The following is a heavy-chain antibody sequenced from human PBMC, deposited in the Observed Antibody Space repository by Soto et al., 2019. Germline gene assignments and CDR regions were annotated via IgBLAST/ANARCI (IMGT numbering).Heavy chain of an antibody. Sequence: GGSLRLSCAASGFTFSSYAMIWVRQAPGKGLEWVSAISGSGGSTYYADSVKGRFTISRDNSKNTLYLQMNSLRAEDTAVYYRAKDPWQKQQPGPGPWGQGTLVTVSS. D-gene: IGHD6-13*01. CDR1: GFTFSSYA. CDR2: ISGSGGST. V-gene: IGHV3-23*01. CDR3: AKDPWQKQQPGPGP. J-gene: IGHJ5*02.